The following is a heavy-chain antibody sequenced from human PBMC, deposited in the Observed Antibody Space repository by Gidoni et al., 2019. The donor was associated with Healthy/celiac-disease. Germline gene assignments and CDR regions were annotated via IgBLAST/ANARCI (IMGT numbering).Heavy chain of an antibody. CDR1: GFTFSSYS. CDR3: ARVVPYCGGDCYSGFDY. D-gene: IGHD2-21*02. Sequence: EVQLVESGGGLVMPGGSLRLSCAASGFTFSSYSMNWVRQAPGKGLEWVSSISSSSSYIYYADSVKGRFTISRDNAKNSLYLQMNSLRAEDTAVYYCARVVPYCGGDCYSGFDYWGQGTLVTVSS. J-gene: IGHJ4*02. V-gene: IGHV3-21*01. CDR2: ISSSSSYI.